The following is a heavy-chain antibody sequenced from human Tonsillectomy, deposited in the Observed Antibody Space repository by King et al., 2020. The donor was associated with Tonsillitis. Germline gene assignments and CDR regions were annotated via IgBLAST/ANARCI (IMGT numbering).Heavy chain of an antibody. V-gene: IGHV3-21*01. CDR3: ARTKDRIAVAGYTGIDY. D-gene: IGHD6-19*01. Sequence: VQLVESGGGLVKPGGSLRLSFAASGFTFSSYSMNWVRQAPGKGLEWVSSISSSSSYIYYADSVKGRFTISRDNAKNSLYLQMNSLRAEDTAVYYCARTKDRIAVAGYTGIDYWGQGTLVTVSS. CDR2: ISSSSSYI. CDR1: GFTFSSYS. J-gene: IGHJ4*02.